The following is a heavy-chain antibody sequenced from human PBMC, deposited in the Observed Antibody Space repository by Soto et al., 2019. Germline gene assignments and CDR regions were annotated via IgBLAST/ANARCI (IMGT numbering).Heavy chain of an antibody. CDR2: INAGNGNT. CDR1: GYTFTSYA. J-gene: IGHJ4*02. CDR3: ARAYTFLRVGATSEVFDY. D-gene: IGHD1-26*01. V-gene: IGHV1-3*01. Sequence: ASVKVSCKASGYTFTSYAMHWVRQAPGQRLEWMGWINAGNGNTKYSQKFQGRVTITRDTSASTAYMELSSLRSEDTAVYYCARAYTFLRVGATSEVFDYWGQGTLVTVSS.